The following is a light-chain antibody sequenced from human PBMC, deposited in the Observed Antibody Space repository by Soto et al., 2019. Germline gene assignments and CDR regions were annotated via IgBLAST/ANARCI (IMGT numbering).Light chain of an antibody. J-gene: IGKJ1*01. CDR1: QSVSSSY. Sequence: EIVLTQSPGALSLSPGERATRCCRGSQSVSSSYLAWYQQKPGQAPRLLIYGASSRATGIPDRFSGSGSGTDFTLTISRLEPEDFAVYYCQQYGSSPWTFGQGTKVDIK. V-gene: IGKV3-20*01. CDR2: GAS. CDR3: QQYGSSPWT.